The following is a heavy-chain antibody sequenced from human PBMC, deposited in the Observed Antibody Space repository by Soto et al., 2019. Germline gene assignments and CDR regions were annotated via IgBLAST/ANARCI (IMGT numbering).Heavy chain of an antibody. J-gene: IGHJ4*02. CDR1: GGSIISYY. V-gene: IGHV4-59*08. Sequence: SETLSLTCTVSGGSIISYYWSWIRQPPGKGLEWIGYIYYSGCTNYNPSLKSRVTISVDTSKNQFSLKLSSVTAADTAVYYCARRYGPGFDYWGQGTLVTVSS. CDR3: ARRYGPGFDY. D-gene: IGHD4-17*01. CDR2: IYYSGCT.